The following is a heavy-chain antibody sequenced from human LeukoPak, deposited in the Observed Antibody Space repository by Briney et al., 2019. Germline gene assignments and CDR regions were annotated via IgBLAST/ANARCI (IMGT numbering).Heavy chain of an antibody. CDR1: GASVNSGSHY. D-gene: IGHD3-22*01. V-gene: IGHV4-61*03. CDR3: AGLVGRYSSGLYYYYFDY. Sequence: SETLSLTCTVSGASVNSGSHYWSWFRQPPGKGLEWIGYMYYSGTTNYNPSLKSRVTMSVDTSKNHFSLKMNSLTAADTAEYYCAGLVGRYSSGLYYYYFDYWGQGTLVTVSS. J-gene: IGHJ4*02. CDR2: MYYSGTT.